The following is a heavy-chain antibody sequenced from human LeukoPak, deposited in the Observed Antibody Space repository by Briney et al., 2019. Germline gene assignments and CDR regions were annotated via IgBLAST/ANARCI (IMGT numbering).Heavy chain of an antibody. J-gene: IGHJ4*02. CDR2: IYYSGSA. V-gene: IGHV4-31*03. CDR3: ARVNYGSATKEDY. D-gene: IGHD3-10*01. CDR1: GGSISSGGYY. Sequence: TLSLTRTVSGGSISSGGYYWSWIRQHPGKGLEWIGYIYYSGSAYYNPSLKSRVTISVDTSENQFSLKLSSVTAADTAVYYCARVNYGSATKEDYWGQGTLVTVSS.